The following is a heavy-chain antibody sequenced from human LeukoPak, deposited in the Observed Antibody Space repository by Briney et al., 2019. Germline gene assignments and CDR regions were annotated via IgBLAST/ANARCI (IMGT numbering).Heavy chain of an antibody. D-gene: IGHD3-22*01. CDR2: MNPNSGNT. CDR1: GYTFTSYD. J-gene: IGHJ4*02. V-gene: IGHV1-8*03. CDR3: ARGGGGGYYDSSGYYYEFDY. Sequence: GASVKVSCKASGYTFTSYDINWVRQATGQGLEWMGWMNPNSGNTGYAQKFQGRVTITRNTSISTAYMELSSLRSEDTAVYYCARGGGGGYYDSSGYYYEFDYWGQGTLVTVSS.